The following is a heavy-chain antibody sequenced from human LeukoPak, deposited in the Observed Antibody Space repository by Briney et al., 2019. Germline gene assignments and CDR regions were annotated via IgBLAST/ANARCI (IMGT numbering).Heavy chain of an antibody. CDR2: ISAYNGNT. V-gene: IGHV1-18*01. J-gene: IGHJ5*02. CDR3: ARLLVVKPEKGWFDP. Sequence: ASVKVSCKASGYTFTSYGISWVRQAPGQGLEWMGWISAYNGNTNYAQKLQGRVTMTTDTSTSTAYMELRSLRSDDTAVYYCARLLVVKPEKGWFDPWGQGTLVTVSS. D-gene: IGHD2-15*01. CDR1: GYTFTSYG.